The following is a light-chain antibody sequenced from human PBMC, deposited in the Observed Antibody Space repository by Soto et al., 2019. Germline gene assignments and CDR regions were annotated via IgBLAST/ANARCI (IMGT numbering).Light chain of an antibody. V-gene: IGKV3-11*01. J-gene: IGKJ4*01. CDR2: DAS. CDR1: QSISRY. Sequence: IVLTQSPGTLSLSPGERTTLSGMASQSISRYLAWYQQKPGQAPRLLIYDASNRATGIPARFSGSGSGTDFTLTISSLEPEDFAVYFCQQRSNWPLTFGGGTKVDIK. CDR3: QQRSNWPLT.